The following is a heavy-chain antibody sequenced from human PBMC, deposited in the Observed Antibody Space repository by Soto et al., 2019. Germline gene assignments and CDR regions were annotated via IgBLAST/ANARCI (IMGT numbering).Heavy chain of an antibody. V-gene: IGHV4-39*07. CDR1: GGSISSSSYY. CDR3: ARGSPQYGSGSLGY. J-gene: IGHJ4*02. Sequence: SETLSLTCTVSGGSISSSSYYWGWIRQPPGKGLEWIGSIYYSGSTYHNPSLKSRVTISVDTSKNQFSLKLSSVTAADTAVYYCARGSPQYGSGSLGYWGQGTLVTVSS. D-gene: IGHD3-10*01. CDR2: IYYSGST.